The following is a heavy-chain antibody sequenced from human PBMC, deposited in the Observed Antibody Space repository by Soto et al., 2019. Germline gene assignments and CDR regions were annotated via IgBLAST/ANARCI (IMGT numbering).Heavy chain of an antibody. J-gene: IGHJ5*02. CDR1: PGSISSSY. CDR2: VAYSGTT. CDR3: AREAQEYYFDH. D-gene: IGHD2-8*01. V-gene: IGHV4-59*01. Sequence: QVQLQESGPGLVKPSETLTLTCTVSPGSISSSYWSWIRQPPGRGLEWIGHVAYSGTTKYNPALKSRGSISVSTSKRQFSLRLTSVTAADTAVYYCAREAQEYYFDHWGQGILVTVSS.